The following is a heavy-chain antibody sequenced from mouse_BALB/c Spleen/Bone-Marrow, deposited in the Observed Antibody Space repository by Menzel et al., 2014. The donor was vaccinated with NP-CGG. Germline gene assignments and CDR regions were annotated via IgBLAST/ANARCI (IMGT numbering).Heavy chain of an antibody. Sequence: DVKLVEPGGGLVQPGGSLKLSCAASGFDFSRCWMSWVRQAPGKGLEWIGEINPDSTTIYYTPSLKDKFIISRDNAKNTLYLQMSKVRSEDTALYYCARRGYYAMDYWGQGPSVTVSS. J-gene: IGHJ4*01. V-gene: IGHV4-1*02. CDR3: ARRGYYAMDY. CDR1: GFDFSRCW. CDR2: INPDSTTI.